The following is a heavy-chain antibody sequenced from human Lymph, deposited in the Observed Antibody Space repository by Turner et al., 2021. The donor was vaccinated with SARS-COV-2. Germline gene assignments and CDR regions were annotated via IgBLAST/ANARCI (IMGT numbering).Heavy chain of an antibody. D-gene: IGHD1-26*01. J-gene: IGHJ4*02. CDR2: RKQDGSEK. Sequence: EVQLVESGGGLVRPGGSLRLSCEASGFTFSDYWMSWVRQAPGKGLEWVANRKQDGSEKYYVDSVKGRFTISRDNAKNSLFLQMNSLRAEDTAVYYCARMGSSSWYFDYWGQGTLVTVSS. CDR3: ARMGSSSWYFDY. CDR1: GFTFSDYW. V-gene: IGHV3-7*01.